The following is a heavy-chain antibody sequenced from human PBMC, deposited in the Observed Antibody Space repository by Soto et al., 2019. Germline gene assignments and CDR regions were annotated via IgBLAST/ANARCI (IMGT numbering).Heavy chain of an antibody. J-gene: IGHJ4*02. CDR2: IYHSGST. Sequence: QLQLQESGSGLVKPSQTLSLTCAVSGGSISSGGYSWSWIRQPPGKGLEWIGYIYHSGSTYYNPSLTSRVTISVDRSKNKFSLKLSSVTAADTAVYYCARSSGWYGEFDYWGQGTLVTVSS. D-gene: IGHD6-19*01. V-gene: IGHV4-30-2*01. CDR1: GGSISSGGYS. CDR3: ARSSGWYGEFDY.